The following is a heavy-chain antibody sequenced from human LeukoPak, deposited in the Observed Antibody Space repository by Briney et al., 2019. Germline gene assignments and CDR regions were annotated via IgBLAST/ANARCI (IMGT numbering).Heavy chain of an antibody. D-gene: IGHD4-17*01. CDR3: ARGSHDRGDGDGWFDP. V-gene: IGHV1-46*01. Sequence: ASVKVSCKASGYTFTSYYMHWVRQAPGQGLEWMGIINPSGGSTSYAQKFQGRVTMTRDTSTSTVYMELSSLRSEDTAVYYCARGSHDRGDGDGWFDPWGQGTLVTVSS. J-gene: IGHJ5*02. CDR2: INPSGGST. CDR1: GYTFTSYY.